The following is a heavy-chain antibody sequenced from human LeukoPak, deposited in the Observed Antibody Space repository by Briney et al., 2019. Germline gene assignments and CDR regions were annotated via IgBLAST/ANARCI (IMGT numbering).Heavy chain of an antibody. J-gene: IGHJ6*02. Sequence: GGSLRLSCAPSEFTFNNYTLNWVRQVPGKGLEWVSSINNSSRYISYADSVNGRFTISRDNAKNSLYLQMNSLRAEDTAVYYCAKDRCMDVWGQGTTVTVSS. CDR2: INNSSRYI. CDR1: EFTFNNYT. CDR3: AKDRCMDV. V-gene: IGHV3-21*01.